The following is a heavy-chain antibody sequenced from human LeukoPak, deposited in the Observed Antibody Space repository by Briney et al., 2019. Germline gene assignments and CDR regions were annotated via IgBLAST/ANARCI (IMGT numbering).Heavy chain of an antibody. J-gene: IGHJ4*02. CDR1: GFTFSSYS. V-gene: IGHV3-48*04. CDR3: ASAYYYDSSGYYPGGDY. D-gene: IGHD3-22*01. Sequence: GGSLRLSCAASGFTFSSYSMNWVRQAPGKGLEWVSYISSSSSTIYYADSVKGRFTISRDNAKNSLYLQMNSLRAEDTAAYYCASAYYYDSSGYYPGGDYWGQGTLVTVSS. CDR2: ISSSSSTI.